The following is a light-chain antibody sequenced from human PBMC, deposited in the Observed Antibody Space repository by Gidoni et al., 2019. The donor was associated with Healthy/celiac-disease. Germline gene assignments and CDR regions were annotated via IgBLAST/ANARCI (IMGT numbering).Light chain of an antibody. CDR1: QGISSY. J-gene: IGKJ2*01. CDR3: QRLNSYRGYT. V-gene: IGKV1-9*01. Sequence: DIQLTQSPSFLSASVGDRVTITCRASQGISSYLAWYQQKPGKAPKLLIYAASTLQSGVPSRFSGSGSGTEFTLTISSLQPEDFATYYCQRLNSYRGYTFGQGTKLEIK. CDR2: AAS.